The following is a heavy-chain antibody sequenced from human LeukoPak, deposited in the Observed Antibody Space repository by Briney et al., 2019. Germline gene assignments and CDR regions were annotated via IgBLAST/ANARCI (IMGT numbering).Heavy chain of an antibody. CDR3: ARERKGYRPPDSSGQYYFDY. D-gene: IGHD3-22*01. Sequence: SGTLSLTCAVYGGSFSGYYWSWIRQPPGKGLEWIGEINHSGSTNYNPSLKSRVTISVDTSKNQFSLKLSSVTAADTAVYYCARERKGYRPPDSSGQYYFDYWGQGTLVTVSS. CDR2: INHSGST. CDR1: GGSFSGYY. V-gene: IGHV4-34*01. J-gene: IGHJ4*02.